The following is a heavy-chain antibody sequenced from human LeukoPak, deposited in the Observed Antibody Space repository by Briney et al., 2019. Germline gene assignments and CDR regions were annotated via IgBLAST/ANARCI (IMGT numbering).Heavy chain of an antibody. D-gene: IGHD2-15*01. CDR1: GGSFSGYY. J-gene: IGHJ4*02. CDR2: INHSGST. CDR3: ARMGGGKSPFGY. Sequence: PSETLSLTCAVYGGSFSGYYWSWIRQPPGKGLEWIGEINHSGSTNYNPPLKSRVTISVDTSKNQFSLKLSSVTAADTAVYYCARMGGGKSPFGYWGQGTLVTVSS. V-gene: IGHV4-34*01.